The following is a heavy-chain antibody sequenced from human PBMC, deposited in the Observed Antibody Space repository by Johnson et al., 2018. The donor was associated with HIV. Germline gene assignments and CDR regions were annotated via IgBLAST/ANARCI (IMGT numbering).Heavy chain of an antibody. J-gene: IGHJ3*01. CDR3: ARDGDSQQLPLGDAFDV. Sequence: QVQLVESGGGVVQPGRSLRLSCAASGFTFSSYAMHWVRQAPGKGLEWVAVISYDGSNKYYADSVRGRFTLSRDDSKNTLYLQMNNLRVDDTGVYYCARDGDSQQLPLGDAFDVWGHGTLVTVSS. V-gene: IGHV3-30*14. CDR1: GFTFSSYA. D-gene: IGHD6-13*01. CDR2: ISYDGSNK.